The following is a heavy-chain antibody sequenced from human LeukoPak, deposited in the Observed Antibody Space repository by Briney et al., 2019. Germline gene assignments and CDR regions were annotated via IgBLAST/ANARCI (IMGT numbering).Heavy chain of an antibody. Sequence: GDLRLSCAASGFPFSGYYMHWVRQAPGKGLVCVSRIKSDGSTTNYADSVEGRFTISRDKAKNTLYLQMNSLRAEDTAVYYCVRVAPVDNSGPTWGQGTLVTGSS. CDR3: VRVAPVDNSGPT. D-gene: IGHD3-22*01. V-gene: IGHV3-74*01. CDR1: GFPFSGYY. CDR2: IKSDGSTT. J-gene: IGHJ5*02.